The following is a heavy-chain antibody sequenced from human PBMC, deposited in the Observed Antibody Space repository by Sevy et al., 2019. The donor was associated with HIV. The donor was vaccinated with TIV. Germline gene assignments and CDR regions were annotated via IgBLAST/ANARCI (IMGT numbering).Heavy chain of an antibody. J-gene: IGHJ3*02. D-gene: IGHD3-10*01. CDR1: GFTFSSYD. V-gene: IGHV3-13*01. Sequence: GGSLRLSCAASGFTFSSYDMHWVRQATGKGLEWVSGIGTAGDTYYPGSVKGRFTISRENAKNSLYLQMNSLRAGDTAVYYCAREGLYYYASGTKGAFDIWGQGTMVTVSS. CDR2: IGTAGDT. CDR3: AREGLYYYASGTKGAFDI.